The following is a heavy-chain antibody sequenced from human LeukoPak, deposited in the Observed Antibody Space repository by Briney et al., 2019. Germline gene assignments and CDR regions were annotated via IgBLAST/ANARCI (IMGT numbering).Heavy chain of an antibody. J-gene: IGHJ4*02. V-gene: IGHV3-9*01. CDR2: ISWNSGSI. CDR1: GFTFDDYA. CDR3: AKGKVEHKLRLGELSLYPYYFDY. D-gene: IGHD3-16*02. Sequence: GGSLRLSCAASGFTFDDYAMHWVRQAPGKGLEWVSGISWNSGSIGYADSVKGRFTISRDNAKNSLYLQMNSLRAEDTALYYCAKGKVEHKLRLGELSLYPYYFDYWGQGTLVTVSS.